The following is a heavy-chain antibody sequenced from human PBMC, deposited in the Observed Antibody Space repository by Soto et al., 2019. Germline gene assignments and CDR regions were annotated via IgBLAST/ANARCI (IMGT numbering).Heavy chain of an antibody. CDR3: ARSRPAIVGGPGSAFDI. CDR2: ISGSDGST. Sequence: PGGSLRLSCAASGFTISSYAMSWVRQVSGKGLEWVSTISGSDGSTYYADSVKGRFTISRDNSKNTVYLQMNSLRAEDTAVHYCARSRPAIVGGPGSAFDIWGQGTMVTVSS. D-gene: IGHD1-26*01. CDR1: GFTISSYA. J-gene: IGHJ3*02. V-gene: IGHV3-23*01.